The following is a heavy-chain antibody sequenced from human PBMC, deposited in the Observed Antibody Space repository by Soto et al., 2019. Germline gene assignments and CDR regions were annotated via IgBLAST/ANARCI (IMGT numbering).Heavy chain of an antibody. D-gene: IGHD1-26*01. Sequence: QVQLQESGPGLVKPSETLSLTCTVSGGSISSYYWSWIRQPPGKGLEWIGYIYYSGSTNYNPSLRSPVTISVDTSKNQFSLTLNSVTAADTAVYYCARGGGSPDYWGQGTLVTVSS. V-gene: IGHV4-59*01. CDR3: ARGGGSPDY. CDR2: IYYSGST. J-gene: IGHJ4*02. CDR1: GGSISSYY.